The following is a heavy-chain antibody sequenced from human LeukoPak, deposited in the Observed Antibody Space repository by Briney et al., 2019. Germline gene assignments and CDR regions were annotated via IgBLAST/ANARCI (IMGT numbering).Heavy chain of an antibody. CDR3: GREETFGAVYD. CDR2: IYYSGNS. J-gene: IGHJ1*01. D-gene: IGHD3-16*01. CDR1: GGSISRGDSY. V-gene: IGHV4-31*11. Sequence: PSETLSLTCGLSGGSISRGDSYWSWIRQHPGVGLEWIGSIYYSGNSYYNPSLKSRATISIDTSKNHFSLKLSSVTAADTAVYYCGREETFGAVYDWGQGTLVTVSS.